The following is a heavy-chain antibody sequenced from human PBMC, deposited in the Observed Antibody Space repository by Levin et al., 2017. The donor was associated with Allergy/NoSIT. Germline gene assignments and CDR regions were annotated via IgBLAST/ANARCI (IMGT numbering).Heavy chain of an antibody. Sequence: GGSLRLSCAASGFSFSNYWMSWVRHAPGKGLEWVATIKQDGTEKYYVDSVKGRFTISRDNAKNSLYLQMNSLRAEDTAVYYCARALLYYEFWSRGQGTLVTVSS. J-gene: IGHJ4*02. CDR1: GFSFSNYW. CDR3: ARALLYYEFWS. CDR2: IKQDGTEK. V-gene: IGHV3-7*01. D-gene: IGHD3-3*01.